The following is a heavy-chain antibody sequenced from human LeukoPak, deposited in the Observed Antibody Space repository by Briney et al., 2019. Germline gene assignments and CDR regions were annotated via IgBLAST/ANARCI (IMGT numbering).Heavy chain of an antibody. V-gene: IGHV4-4*07. CDR3: GRQGYTASYYFLDY. CDR2: IYTTGTA. J-gene: IGHJ4*02. CDR1: GGSINSYY. Sequence: PSETLSLTCTVSGGSINSYYWGWVRQAPGKGLEWIGHIYTTGTASYSPSLKSRLTISVDTSKNQFSLNLRSVTAADTALYYCGRQGYTASYYFLDYWSQGTLVTVSS. D-gene: IGHD1-26*01.